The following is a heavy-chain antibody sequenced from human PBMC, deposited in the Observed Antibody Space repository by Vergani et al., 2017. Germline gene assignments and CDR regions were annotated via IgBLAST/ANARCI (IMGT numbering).Heavy chain of an antibody. J-gene: IGHJ4*02. V-gene: IGHV4-61*10. CDR3: ARSRIYYGAGSPDY. CDR2: VSFRWDT. D-gene: IGHD3-10*01. Sequence: QVQLQESGPGLVKPSQTLALTCTVSGGSITSGNYYWSWIRQPAGKGLEWMVYVSFRWDTLYDPSVKGRMTISINTSSNQFSLYLTSVTAADTAVYYCARSRIYYGAGSPDYWGQGTLVTVSS. CDR1: GGSITSGNYY.